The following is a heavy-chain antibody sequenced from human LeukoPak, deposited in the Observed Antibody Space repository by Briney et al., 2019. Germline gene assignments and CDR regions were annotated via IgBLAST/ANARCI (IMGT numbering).Heavy chain of an antibody. CDR3: ARYGFGELSSYGMDV. V-gene: IGHV1-2*04. CDR2: FNPNSGGT. CDR1: GYTLTGYY. Sequence: ASVKVSCKASGYTLTGYYMHWVRQAPGQGLEWMGWFNPNSGGTNYAQKFQGWVTMTRDTSISTAYMELSRLRSDDTAVYYCARYGFGELSSYGMDVWGNGTTVTVSS. D-gene: IGHD3-10*01. J-gene: IGHJ6*04.